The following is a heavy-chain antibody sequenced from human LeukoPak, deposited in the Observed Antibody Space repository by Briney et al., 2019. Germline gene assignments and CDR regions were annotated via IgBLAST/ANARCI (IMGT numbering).Heavy chain of an antibody. J-gene: IGHJ4*02. V-gene: IGHV3-23*01. CDR2: ISTSGDFT. CDR1: GFTFSSYA. CDR3: ARGAGYNYPYYFDY. D-gene: IGHD5-24*01. Sequence: GGSLRLSCATSGFTFSSYAMNWVRQAPGKGLECVSFISTSGDFTYYAASVKGRFTVSRDNSKNTLYLQMNSLRADDTAVYYCARGAGYNYPYYFDYWGQGTLVTVSS.